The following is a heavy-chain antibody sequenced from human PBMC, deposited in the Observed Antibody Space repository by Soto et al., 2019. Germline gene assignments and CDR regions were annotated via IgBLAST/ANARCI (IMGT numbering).Heavy chain of an antibody. V-gene: IGHV2-26*01. CDR2: FFSDAER. Sequence: QVTLKESGPVLVKPTETLTLTCSVSGFSLTNGRMGVSRIRQPPGKALEWLAHFFSDAERSYSTSMQSRLNMYKDSSGSQVVLTMTNMAPADTATYFCARMDGDYNYYGLDVWGHGLAVTVAS. D-gene: IGHD4-17*01. J-gene: IGHJ6*02. CDR3: ARMDGDYNYYGLDV. CDR1: GFSLTNGRMG.